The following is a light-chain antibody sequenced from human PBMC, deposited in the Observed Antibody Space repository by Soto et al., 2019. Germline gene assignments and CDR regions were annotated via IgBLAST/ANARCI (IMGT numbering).Light chain of an antibody. V-gene: IGKV3-15*01. CDR2: GAS. CDR3: QQYNNWPPDRT. Sequence: EIVMTQSPATLSVSPGERATLSCRASQSVGSNLAWYQLKPGQAPRLLIYGASTRATGIPARFSGSGSGTGFTLNISSLQSEYFANKYYQQYNNWPPDRTLGQGTKV. CDR1: QSVGSN. J-gene: IGKJ1*01.